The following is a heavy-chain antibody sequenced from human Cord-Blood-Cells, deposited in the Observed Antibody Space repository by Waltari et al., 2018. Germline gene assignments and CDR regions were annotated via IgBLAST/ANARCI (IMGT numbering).Heavy chain of an antibody. CDR1: GFTFSSYS. CDR2: ISSSSTI. D-gene: IGHD6-6*01. Sequence: EVQLVESGGGLVQPGGSLRLSCAASGFTFSSYSMNWVRQAPGKGLEWVSYISSSSTIYYADSVKGRFTISRDNAKNALYLQMNSLRDEETAVYYCARDNEDSSSFDYWGQGTLVTVSS. CDR3: ARDNEDSSSFDY. J-gene: IGHJ4*02. V-gene: IGHV3-48*02.